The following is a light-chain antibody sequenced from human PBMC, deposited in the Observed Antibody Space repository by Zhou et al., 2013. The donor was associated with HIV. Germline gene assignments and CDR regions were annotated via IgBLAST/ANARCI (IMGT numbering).Light chain of an antibody. Sequence: PGERATLACRASQSVGDFLAWYQHRPGQTPRLLFSDASTRAAGIPDRFSGSGSGTDFTLTISRLESEDFAVYYCQYHATSPLMCGFGQGTRLEIK. CDR1: QSVGDF. CDR3: QYHATSPLMCG. V-gene: IGKV3-20*01. J-gene: IGKJ2*04. CDR2: DAS.